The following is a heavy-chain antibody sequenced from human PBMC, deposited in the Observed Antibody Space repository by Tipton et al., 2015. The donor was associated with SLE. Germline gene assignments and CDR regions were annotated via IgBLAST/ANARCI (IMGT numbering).Heavy chain of an antibody. Sequence: TLSLTCTVSGDSISSSYWSWIRRSPGKGLEWIGRIYTSGSTNYNPSLKSRVTISVDTSKNQFSLKLSSVTAADTAVYYCARDISGYSSSWYFDLWGRGTLVTVSS. CDR3: ARDISGYSSSWYFDL. CDR2: IYTSGST. V-gene: IGHV4-4*08. J-gene: IGHJ2*01. CDR1: GDSISSSY. D-gene: IGHD6-13*01.